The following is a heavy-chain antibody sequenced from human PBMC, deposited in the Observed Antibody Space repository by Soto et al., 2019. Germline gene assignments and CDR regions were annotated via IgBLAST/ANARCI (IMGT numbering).Heavy chain of an antibody. D-gene: IGHD5-18*01. CDR1: GFTFDDYA. V-gene: IGHV3-30-3*01. J-gene: IGHJ4*02. CDR2: ISYDGSNK. CDR3: ARDRGIQLWSQTDY. Sequence: GGSLRLSCAASGFTFDDYAMHWVRQAPGKGLEWVAVISYDGSNKYYADSVKGRFTISRDNSKNTLYLQMNSLRAEDTAVYYCARDRGIQLWSQTDYWGQGTLVTVSS.